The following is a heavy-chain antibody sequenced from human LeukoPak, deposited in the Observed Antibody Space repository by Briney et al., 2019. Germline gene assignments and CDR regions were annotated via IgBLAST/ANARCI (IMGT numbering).Heavy chain of an antibody. J-gene: IGHJ3*02. CDR3: ARAPGIAVAGTGTIDAFDI. V-gene: IGHV1-46*01. CDR1: GYTFTSYY. Sequence: EASVKVSCKASGYTFTSYYMHWVRQAPGQGLEWMGIINPSGGSTSYAQKFQGRVTMTRDTSISTAYMELSRLRSDDTAVYYCARAPGIAVAGTGTIDAFDIWGQGTMVTVSS. D-gene: IGHD6-19*01. CDR2: INPSGGST.